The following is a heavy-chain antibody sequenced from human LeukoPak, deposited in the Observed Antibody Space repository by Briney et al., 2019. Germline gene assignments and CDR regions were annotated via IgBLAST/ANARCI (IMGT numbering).Heavy chain of an antibody. J-gene: IGHJ6*02. CDR3: ARGGGLDV. Sequence: GGSLRLSCAASGFTFSSYWMNWARQAPGKGLEWVASINHNGNVNYYVDSVKGRFTISRDNAKNSLYLQISNLRAEDTAVYFCARGGGLDVWGQGTTVTVSS. V-gene: IGHV3-7*03. D-gene: IGHD3-16*01. CDR1: GFTFSSYW. CDR2: INHNGNVN.